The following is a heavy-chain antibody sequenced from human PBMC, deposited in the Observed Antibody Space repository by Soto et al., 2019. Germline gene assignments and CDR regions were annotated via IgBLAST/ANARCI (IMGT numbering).Heavy chain of an antibody. Sequence: ASVKVSCKASGYTFTSYAMHWVRQAPGQRLEWMGWINAGNGNTKYSQKFQGRVTITRDTSASTAYMELSSLRSEDTAVYYCARGGPRGDYDGEFDYWGQGTLVTVSS. CDR2: INAGNGNT. V-gene: IGHV1-3*01. CDR3: ARGGPRGDYDGEFDY. J-gene: IGHJ4*02. CDR1: GYTFTSYA. D-gene: IGHD4-17*01.